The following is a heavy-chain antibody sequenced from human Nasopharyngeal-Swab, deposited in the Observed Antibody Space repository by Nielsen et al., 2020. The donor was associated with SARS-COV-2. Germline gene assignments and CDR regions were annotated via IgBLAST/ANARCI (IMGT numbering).Heavy chain of an antibody. V-gene: IGHV2-70*01. CDR1: GFSLSTSGMC. D-gene: IGHD4-23*01. CDR3: ARMKDYGGNSGLAFDI. J-gene: IGHJ3*02. CDR2: IDWDDDK. Sequence: SGPTLMKPTQTLTLTCTFSGFSLSTSGMCVSWIRQPPGKALEWLALIDWDDDKYYSTSLKTRLTISKDTSKNQVVLTMTNMDPVDTATYYCARMKDYGGNSGLAFDIWGQGTMVTVSS.